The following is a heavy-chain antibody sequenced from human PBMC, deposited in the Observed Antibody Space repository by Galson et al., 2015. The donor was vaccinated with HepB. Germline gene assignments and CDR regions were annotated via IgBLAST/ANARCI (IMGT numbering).Heavy chain of an antibody. Sequence: SLRLSCAASGFTFSSYGMHWVRQAPGKGLEWVAVISYDGSNKYYADSVKGRFTISRDNSKNTLYLQMNSLRAEDTAVYYCAKDSSGYYLSYPLFYWGQGTLVTVSS. CDR1: GFTFSSYG. V-gene: IGHV3-30*18. CDR3: AKDSSGYYLSYPLFY. D-gene: IGHD3-22*01. J-gene: IGHJ4*02. CDR2: ISYDGSNK.